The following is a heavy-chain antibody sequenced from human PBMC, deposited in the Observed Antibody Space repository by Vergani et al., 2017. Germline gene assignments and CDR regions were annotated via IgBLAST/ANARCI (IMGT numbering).Heavy chain of an antibody. CDR3: ARGRGLGYCSSTSCYTDYYYGMDV. V-gene: IGHV6-1*01. CDR1: GDSVSSNSAA. J-gene: IGHJ6*02. Sequence: QVQLQQSGPGLVKPSQTLSLTCAISGDSVSSNSAAWNWIRQSPSRGLEWLGRTYYRSKWYNDYAVSVKSRITINPDTSKNQFSLQLNSVTPEDTAVYYCARGRGLGYCSSTSCYTDYYYGMDVWGQGTTVTVS. D-gene: IGHD2-2*02. CDR2: TYYRSKWYN.